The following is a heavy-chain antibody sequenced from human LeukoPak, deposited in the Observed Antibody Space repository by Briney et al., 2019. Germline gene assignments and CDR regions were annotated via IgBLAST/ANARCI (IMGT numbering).Heavy chain of an antibody. Sequence: SETLSLTCAVYGGSFSGYYWSWIRQPPGKGLEWIGEINHSGSTNYNPSLKSRVTISVDTSKNQFSLKLSSVTAADTAVYYCARARIDSSGWLFDYWGQGTLVTVSS. CDR1: GGSFSGYY. J-gene: IGHJ4*02. V-gene: IGHV4-34*01. CDR2: INHSGST. CDR3: ARARIDSSGWLFDY. D-gene: IGHD6-19*01.